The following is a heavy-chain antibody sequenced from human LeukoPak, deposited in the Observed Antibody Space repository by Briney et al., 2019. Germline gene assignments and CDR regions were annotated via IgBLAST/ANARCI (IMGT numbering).Heavy chain of an antibody. CDR2: IYYSGST. CDR3: ARLRGLGPSDAFDI. J-gene: IGHJ3*02. Sequence: SETLSLTCAVSGGSISSSSYYWGWFRQPPGKGLEWIGSIYYSGSTYYNPSLKSRVTISVDTSKNQFSLKLSSVTAADTAVYYCARLRGLGPSDAFDIWGQGTMVTVSS. CDR1: GGSISSSSYY. D-gene: IGHD2-15*01. V-gene: IGHV4-39*01.